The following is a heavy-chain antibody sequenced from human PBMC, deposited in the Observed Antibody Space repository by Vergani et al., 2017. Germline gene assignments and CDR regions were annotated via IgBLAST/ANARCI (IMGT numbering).Heavy chain of an antibody. D-gene: IGHD6-13*01. CDR3: ASTARTAAGTWDAFDI. CDR2: IDWDDDK. CDR1: GFSLSTSGMR. Sequence: QVTLKESGPALVKPTQTLTLTCTFSGFSLSTSGMRVSWIRQPPGKALEWLARIDWDDDKFYSTSLKTRLTISKDTPKNQVVLTMTNMDPVDTATYYCASTARTAAGTWDAFDIWGQGTMVTVSS. J-gene: IGHJ3*02. V-gene: IGHV2-70*04.